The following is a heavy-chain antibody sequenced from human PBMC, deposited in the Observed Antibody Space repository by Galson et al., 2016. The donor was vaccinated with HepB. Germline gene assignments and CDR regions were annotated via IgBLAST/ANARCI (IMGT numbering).Heavy chain of an antibody. D-gene: IGHD3-10*01. CDR1: GFSLSTNGMG. CDR3: ARGVPSFDI. CDR2: IYWDNDN. Sequence: PALVKPTPTLTLTCTFSGFSLSTNGMGVGWIRQPPGKALEWLALIYWDNDNRYRPSLKNRLTITKDISKSQVVLRMTEMDPEDTGTYYCARGVPSFDIWGQGILVTVSS. V-gene: IGHV2-5*02. J-gene: IGHJ4*02.